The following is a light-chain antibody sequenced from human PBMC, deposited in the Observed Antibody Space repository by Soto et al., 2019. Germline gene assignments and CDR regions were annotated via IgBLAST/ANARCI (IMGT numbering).Light chain of an antibody. V-gene: IGKV1-39*01. Sequence: DIQMTQSPSSLSASVGDRVTITCRASQSITNSLNWYQHKPEKAPTLVVYAASRLQSGVPSRFSGSGSGTDFTLTISSMQPEDFATYFFQQCHSMPFTFGPGTKVDIK. J-gene: IGKJ3*01. CDR1: QSITNS. CDR3: QQCHSMPFT. CDR2: AAS.